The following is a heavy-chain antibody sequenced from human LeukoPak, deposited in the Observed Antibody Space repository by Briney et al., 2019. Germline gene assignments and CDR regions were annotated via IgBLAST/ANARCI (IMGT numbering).Heavy chain of an antibody. CDR3: ARPEGYGSGSYYVY. CDR1: GGTFSSYA. D-gene: IGHD3-10*01. Sequence: ASVKVSCKASGGTFSSYAISWVRQAPGQGLEWMGGIIPIFGTANYAQKFQGRVTITADESTSTAYMELSSLRSEDTAVYYCARPEGYGSGSYYVYWGQGTLVTVSS. J-gene: IGHJ4*02. CDR2: IIPIFGTA. V-gene: IGHV1-69*13.